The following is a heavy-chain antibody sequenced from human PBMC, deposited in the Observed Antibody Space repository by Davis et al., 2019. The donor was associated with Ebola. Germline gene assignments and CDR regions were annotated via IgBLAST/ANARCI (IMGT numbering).Heavy chain of an antibody. D-gene: IGHD6-19*01. CDR2: IIPIFGTA. Sequence: SVKVSCKASGGTFSSYAISWVRQAPGQGLEWMGGIIPIFGTANYAQKFQGRVTITADESTSTAYMELSSLRSEDTAVYYCARDTPLGSGWYPGACWGQGTLVTVSS. V-gene: IGHV1-69*13. J-gene: IGHJ4*02. CDR1: GGTFSSYA. CDR3: ARDTPLGSGWYPGAC.